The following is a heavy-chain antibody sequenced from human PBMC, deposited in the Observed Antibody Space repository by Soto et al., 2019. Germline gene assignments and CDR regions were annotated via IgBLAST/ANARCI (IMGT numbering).Heavy chain of an antibody. D-gene: IGHD6-13*01. Sequence: EVQLVESGGGLVQPGGSLRLSCAASGFTFSSYSMNWVRQAPGKGLEWVSYISSSSSTIYYADSVKGRFTISRDNAKKSLYLPMTSLRAEDTAVYYCAREFDSSSWYVYGYWGQGTLVTVSS. CDR1: GFTFSSYS. J-gene: IGHJ4*02. CDR2: ISSSSSTI. V-gene: IGHV3-48*01. CDR3: AREFDSSSWYVYGY.